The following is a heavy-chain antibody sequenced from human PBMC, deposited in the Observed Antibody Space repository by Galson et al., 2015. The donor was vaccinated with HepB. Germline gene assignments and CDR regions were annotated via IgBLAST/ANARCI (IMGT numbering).Heavy chain of an antibody. CDR3: ARDWGAVAKGPPYWYFDL. CDR1: GGTFSSYA. CDR2: IIPIFGTA. V-gene: IGHV1-69*13. D-gene: IGHD6-19*01. Sequence: SVKVSCKASGGTFSSYAISWVRQAPGQGLEWMGGIIPIFGTANYAQKFQGRVTITADESTSTAYMELSSLRSEDTAVYYCARDWGAVAKGPPYWYFDLWGRGTLVTVSS. J-gene: IGHJ2*01.